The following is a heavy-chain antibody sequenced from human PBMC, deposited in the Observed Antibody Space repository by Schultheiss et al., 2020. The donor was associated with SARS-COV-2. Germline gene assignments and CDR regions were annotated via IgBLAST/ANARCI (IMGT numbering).Heavy chain of an antibody. V-gene: IGHV3-15*01. J-gene: IGHJ4*02. CDR3: ITYSSSSGLV. CDR1: GFSFSSYG. CDR2: IKSKTDGGTT. Sequence: GGSLRLSCAASGFSFSSYGMSWVRQAPGKGLEWVGRIKSKTDGGTTDYAAPVKGRFTISRDDSKNMLYLQMNSLKTEDTAVYYCITYSSSSGLVWGQGTLVTVSS. D-gene: IGHD6-6*01.